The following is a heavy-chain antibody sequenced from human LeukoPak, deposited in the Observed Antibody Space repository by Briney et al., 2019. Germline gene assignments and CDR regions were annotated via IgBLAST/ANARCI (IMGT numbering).Heavy chain of an antibody. CDR3: ARHVYASYYYDSSGPEFDY. Sequence: SETLSLTCTVSGGSISSYYWSWIRQPPGKGLEWIGYIYYSGSTNYNPPLKSRVTISVDTSKNQFSLKLSSVTASDTAVYYCARHVYASYYYDSSGPEFDYWGQGTLVTVSS. CDR1: GGSISSYY. J-gene: IGHJ4*02. CDR2: IYYSGST. V-gene: IGHV4-59*08. D-gene: IGHD3-22*01.